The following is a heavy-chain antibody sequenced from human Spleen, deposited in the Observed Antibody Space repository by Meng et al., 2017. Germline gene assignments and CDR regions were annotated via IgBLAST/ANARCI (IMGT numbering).Heavy chain of an antibody. CDR3: ARGILTPFDY. CDR2: INTYNGHT. J-gene: IGHJ4*02. CDR1: GYTFTNYA. V-gene: IGHV1-18*01. Sequence: ASVKVSCKAAGYTFTNYAINWVRLAPGQGLEWVGWINTYNGHTKYSQNLQDRVTMTTDTSTDTAYMELRNLRSNDTAIYYCARGILTPFDYWGQGSLVTVSS. D-gene: IGHD3-9*01.